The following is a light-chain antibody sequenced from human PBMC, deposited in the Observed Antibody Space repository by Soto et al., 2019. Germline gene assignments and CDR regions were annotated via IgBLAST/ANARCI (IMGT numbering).Light chain of an antibody. CDR1: QGVSRK. CDR3: QQYGSSLGVT. CDR2: GAS. Sequence: DIVMTQSPATLSVAPGERVTFSCRASQGVSRKLAWYQHKPGQAPRLLISGASTGATGIPDRFSGSGSGTDFTLTISRLEPEDFAVYYCQQYGSSLGVTFGGGTKVDIK. V-gene: IGKV3-20*01. J-gene: IGKJ4*01.